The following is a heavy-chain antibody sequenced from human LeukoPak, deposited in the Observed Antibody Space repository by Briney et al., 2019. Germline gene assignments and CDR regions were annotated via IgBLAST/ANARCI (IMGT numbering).Heavy chain of an antibody. J-gene: IGHJ6*03. CDR1: DGSISSGGYY. D-gene: IGHD3-10*01. CDR2: GYYSGST. CDR3: ARSADRVVRGAPPYYYYYVDV. Sequence: SETLSLTCTVSDGSISSGGYYWSWIRQPPGKGLEWIGYGYYSGSTNYDPSLKSRVTISVDTSKNQFSLKLSSVTAADTAVYYCARSADRVVRGAPPYYYYYVDVWGKGTTVTVSS. V-gene: IGHV4-61*08.